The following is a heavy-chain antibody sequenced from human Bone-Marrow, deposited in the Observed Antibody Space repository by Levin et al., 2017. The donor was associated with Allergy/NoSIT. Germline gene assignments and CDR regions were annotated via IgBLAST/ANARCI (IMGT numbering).Heavy chain of an antibody. D-gene: IGHD3-22*01. J-gene: IGHJ6*02. V-gene: IGHV1-8*01. CDR1: GYTFTSYD. Sequence: ASVKVSCKASGYTFTSYDINWVRQATGQGLEWMGWMNPNSGNTGYAQKFQGRVTMTRNTSISTAYMELSSLRSEDTAVYYCASTRPVKYDSSWFTPENYYYYGMDVWGQGTTVTVSS. CDR3: ASTRPVKYDSSWFTPENYYYYGMDV. CDR2: MNPNSGNT.